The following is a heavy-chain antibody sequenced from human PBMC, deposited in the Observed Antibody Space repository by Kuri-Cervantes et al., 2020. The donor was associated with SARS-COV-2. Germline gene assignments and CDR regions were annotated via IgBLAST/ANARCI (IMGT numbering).Heavy chain of an antibody. V-gene: IGHV3-74*01. CDR1: GFTFSSYW. CDR3: TTVLLGAHDH. CDR2: INSDGSST. J-gene: IGHJ4*02. Sequence: GGSLRLSCAASGFTFSSYWMHWVHQAPGKGLVWVSHINSDGSSTSYADSMKGRFTISRDNAKNSLYLQMKSLRAEDTAVYYCTTVLLGAHDHWGQGTLVTVSS. D-gene: IGHD3-16*01.